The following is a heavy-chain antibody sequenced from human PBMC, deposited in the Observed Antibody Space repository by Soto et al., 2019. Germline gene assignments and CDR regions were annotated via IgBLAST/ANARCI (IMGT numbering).Heavy chain of an antibody. Sequence: ASVEVSCKASGYSFTSYGISWVRRAPGQGLEWMGWISPYNGHTQFVERFQGRVTMTTDTSTKTAYMELRNLRSDDTAHYYCARDLTIVPATPPRLENYGMDVWGQGTTVTVSS. CDR3: ARDLTIVPATPPRLENYGMDV. V-gene: IGHV1-18*01. D-gene: IGHD2-2*01. CDR2: ISPYNGHT. J-gene: IGHJ6*02. CDR1: GYSFTSYG.